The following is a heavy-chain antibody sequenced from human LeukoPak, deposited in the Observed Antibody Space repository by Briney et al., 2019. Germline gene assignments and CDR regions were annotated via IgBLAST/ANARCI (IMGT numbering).Heavy chain of an antibody. Sequence: GGSLRLSCAASGFTFSSYAMSWVRQAPGKGLEWVSTISGNGGDTYYADSVKGRFTISRDNSKNTLYLQMNSLRAEDTAVYYCTDKCSYDYWGQGTLVTVSS. J-gene: IGHJ4*02. CDR3: TDKCSYDY. CDR1: GFTFSSYA. D-gene: IGHD1-26*01. CDR2: ISGNGGDT. V-gene: IGHV3-23*01.